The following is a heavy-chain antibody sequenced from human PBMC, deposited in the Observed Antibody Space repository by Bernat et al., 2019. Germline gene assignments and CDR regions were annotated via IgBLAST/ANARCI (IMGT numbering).Heavy chain of an antibody. J-gene: IGHJ4*02. Sequence: VQLVESGGGVVQPGRSLRLSCAASGFTFSSYNMIWVRQAPGRGLERVSFITSSSDYTNYAASVKGRFTISRDNAKSSLYLQMNSLSAEDTAVYYCARESGSYGALDYWGQGTLVIVSS. CDR2: ITSSSDYT. CDR1: GFTFSSYN. V-gene: IGHV3-21*06. D-gene: IGHD1-26*01. CDR3: ARESGSYGALDY.